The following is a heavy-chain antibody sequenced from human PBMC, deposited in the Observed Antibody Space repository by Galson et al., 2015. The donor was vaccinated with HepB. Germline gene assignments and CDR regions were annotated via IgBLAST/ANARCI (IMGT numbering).Heavy chain of an antibody. CDR1: GGSISSHY. Sequence: ETLSLTCTVSGGSISSHYWSWIRQPPGKGLEWIGYIYHSGSTNYNPSLKSRVTISVDTSKNQFSLKLSSVTAADTAVYYCATIAVALPPDVGDYYYYMDVWGKGTTVTVSS. V-gene: IGHV4-59*11. CDR3: ATIAVALPPDVGDYYYYMDV. CDR2: IYHSGST. D-gene: IGHD6-19*01. J-gene: IGHJ6*03.